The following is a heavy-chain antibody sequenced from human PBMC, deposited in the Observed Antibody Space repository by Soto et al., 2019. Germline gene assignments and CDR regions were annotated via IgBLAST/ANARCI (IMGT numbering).Heavy chain of an antibody. CDR1: GDTFSFYS. CDR3: ASSYGSGYRAFDY. D-gene: IGHD3-10*01. Sequence: QVHLVQSGAEVREPGSSVKVSCKASGDTFSFYSIHWVRQAPGLGLEWMGRINPILSMSNYAQRFQGRVTMTADKSTSTAYMKLSGLRSEDTAIYYCASSYGSGYRAFDYWGQGALVTVSS. CDR2: INPILSMS. V-gene: IGHV1-69*02. J-gene: IGHJ4*02.